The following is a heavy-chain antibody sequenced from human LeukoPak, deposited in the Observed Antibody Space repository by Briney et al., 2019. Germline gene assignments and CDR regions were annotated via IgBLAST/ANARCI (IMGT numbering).Heavy chain of an antibody. CDR3: ARDALLSSGHSY. V-gene: IGHV3-21*01. J-gene: IGHJ4*02. Sequence: GGSLRLSCAASGFTFSSYSMNWVRQAPGKGLEWVSSISSSSSYIYYADSAKGRFTISRDNAKNSLYLQMNSLRAEDTAVYYCARDALLSSGHSYWGQGTLVTVSS. D-gene: IGHD6-19*01. CDR2: ISSSSSYI. CDR1: GFTFSSYS.